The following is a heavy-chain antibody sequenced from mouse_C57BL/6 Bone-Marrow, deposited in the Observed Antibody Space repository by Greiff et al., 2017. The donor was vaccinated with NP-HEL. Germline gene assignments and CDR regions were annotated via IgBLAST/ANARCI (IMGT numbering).Heavy chain of an antibody. CDR2: INPSTGGT. Sequence: VHVKQSGPELVKPGASVKISCKASGYSFTGYYMNWVKQSPEKSLEWIGEINPSTGGTTYNQKFKAKATLTVDKSSSTAYMQLKSLTSEDSAVYYCARRDYYGSSYVNYFDYWGQGTTLTVSS. D-gene: IGHD1-1*01. CDR3: ARRDYYGSSYVNYFDY. CDR1: GYSFTGYY. V-gene: IGHV1-42*01. J-gene: IGHJ2*01.